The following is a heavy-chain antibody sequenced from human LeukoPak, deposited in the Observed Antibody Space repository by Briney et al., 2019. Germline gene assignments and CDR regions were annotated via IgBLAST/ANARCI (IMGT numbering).Heavy chain of an antibody. D-gene: IGHD5-18*01. CDR3: VKARGIQLWLPGDY. CDR1: GFNFSRYA. J-gene: IGHJ4*02. V-gene: IGHV3-64D*09. Sequence: PGVSLTLHCSASGFNFSRYAMHWVRQAPGKGLEYVSAISSQGGSTYYGESVKGRFPISRDNSKNTLYLQMSSLGAEDTAVYYCVKARGIQLWLPGDYWGQGALVTVSS. CDR2: ISSQGGST.